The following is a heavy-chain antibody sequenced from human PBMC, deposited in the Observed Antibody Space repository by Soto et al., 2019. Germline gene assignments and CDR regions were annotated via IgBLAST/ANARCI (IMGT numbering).Heavy chain of an antibody. J-gene: IGHJ4*02. Sequence: LESGGGPVQPGGSLRLSCEAFGFMFGGYVMNGVRQAPGKGLEWVAAITGSGADTDYADSVKGRFIISRDNSRKTVSLQMNSLRVEDTAVYYCAREDGGAPRDYWGQGTLVTVSS. V-gene: IGHV3-23*01. CDR3: AREDGGAPRDY. CDR2: ITGSGADT. D-gene: IGHD2-15*01. CDR1: GFMFGGYV.